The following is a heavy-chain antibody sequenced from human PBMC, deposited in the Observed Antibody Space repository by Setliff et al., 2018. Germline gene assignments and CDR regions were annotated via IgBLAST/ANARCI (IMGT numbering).Heavy chain of an antibody. CDR3: FGAGTCSY. CDR2: INGDATIT. CDR1: GFTFSKYW. Sequence: QAGGSLRLSCGAFGFTFSKYWMYWVRQAPGKGLVWVSRINGDATITNYADSVKGRFTISRDNARNSLSLQMNSLRTEDTAVYYCFGAGTCSYWGQGTLVTVSS. V-gene: IGHV3-74*01. J-gene: IGHJ4*02. D-gene: IGHD3-10*01.